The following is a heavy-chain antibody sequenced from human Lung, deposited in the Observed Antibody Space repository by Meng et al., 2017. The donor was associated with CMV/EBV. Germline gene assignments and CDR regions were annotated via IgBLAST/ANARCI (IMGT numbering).Heavy chain of an antibody. CDR2: IYHSGGT. Sequence: VRLPGSGPGLGTPSGTLSLTCAVSGGSISISTWWSWVRQPPGKGLEWIGEIYHSGGTNYNPSLRGRVTISLDKSKNQFSLTLRSVTAADTAVYYCARDPYATGWAGWGQGTLVTVSS. CDR1: GGSISISTW. V-gene: IGHV4-4*02. D-gene: IGHD6-19*01. J-gene: IGHJ4*02. CDR3: ARDPYATGWAG.